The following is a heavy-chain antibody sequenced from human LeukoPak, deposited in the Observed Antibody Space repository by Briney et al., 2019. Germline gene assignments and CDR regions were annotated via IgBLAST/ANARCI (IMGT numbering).Heavy chain of an antibody. Sequence: GASVKVSCKASGYTFTSYAMHWVRQAPGQRLEWTGWINAGNGNTKYSRKFQGRVTMTRDTSTSTVYMELSSLRSEDPAVYYCAREGGSGTSYYFDYWGQGTLVTVSS. CDR2: INAGNGNT. CDR1: GYTFTSYA. V-gene: IGHV1-3*01. D-gene: IGHD3-10*01. J-gene: IGHJ4*02. CDR3: AREGGSGTSYYFDY.